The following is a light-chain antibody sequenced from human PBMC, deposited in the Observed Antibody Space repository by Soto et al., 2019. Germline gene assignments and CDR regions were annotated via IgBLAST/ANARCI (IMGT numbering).Light chain of an antibody. CDR1: QNINNY. J-gene: IGKJ1*01. Sequence: DSQMAQSPSSLSASVGDRVTITCRASQNINNYLNWYQQKPGKAPKLLIYLASTLETGVPSRFSASGSGTDFTLTISSLQPEDIATYYCQQTFSSVWTFDRGTKVEIK. CDR3: QQTFSSVWT. CDR2: LAS. V-gene: IGKV1-39*01.